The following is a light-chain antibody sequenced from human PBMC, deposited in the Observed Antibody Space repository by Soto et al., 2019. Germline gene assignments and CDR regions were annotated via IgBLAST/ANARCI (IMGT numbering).Light chain of an antibody. CDR2: TGS. J-gene: IGKJ1*01. Sequence: DIRMTQSRSSVSASVGDRVTITCLASQAIDSWLAWYQQKPGEAPKLLIFTGSLLHSGVPPRFSGSGSGTDFTLTISSLQPEDFATYYCQQTLSFPPTFGQGTKVDIK. CDR3: QQTLSFPPT. V-gene: IGKV1-12*01. CDR1: QAIDSW.